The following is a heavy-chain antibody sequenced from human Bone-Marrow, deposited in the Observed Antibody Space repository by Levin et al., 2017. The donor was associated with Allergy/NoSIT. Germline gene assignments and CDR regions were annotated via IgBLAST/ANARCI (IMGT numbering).Heavy chain of an antibody. Sequence: SETLSLTCAVSGGSFSGYYWSWIRQSPGRGLEWIGEITQHGVTNYNPSLKSLLTMSIDTSKNQLTLTLTPLSAADTGVYYCARGPAVSGGFDYWGQGALVTVSS. V-gene: IGHV4-34*01. CDR1: GGSFSGYY. CDR2: ITQHGVT. CDR3: ARGPAVSGGFDY. D-gene: IGHD6-19*01. J-gene: IGHJ4*02.